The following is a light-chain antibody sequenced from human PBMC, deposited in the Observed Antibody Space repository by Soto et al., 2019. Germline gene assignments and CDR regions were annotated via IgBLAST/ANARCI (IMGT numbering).Light chain of an antibody. Sequence: EIVMTQSPLSLPVTPGEPASISCRSSQSHLQSNGYNCLDWYLQKPGQSPQLLIYLGSNRASGVPDRVSGSGSGTDFTLKISRVEAEDVGDYYCMQALQSPLTFGGGTKVEIK. V-gene: IGKV2-28*01. CDR2: LGS. CDR1: QSHLQSNGYNC. CDR3: MQALQSPLT. J-gene: IGKJ4*01.